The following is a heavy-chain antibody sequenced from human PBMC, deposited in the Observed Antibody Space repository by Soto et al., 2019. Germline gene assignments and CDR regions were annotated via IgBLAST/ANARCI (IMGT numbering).Heavy chain of an antibody. CDR3: ARAGQSVWSTSTIGLDV. CDR2: INTYSGNT. CDR1: GYTFTTYG. Sequence: ASVKVSCKTSGYTFTTYGINWVRQAPGQGLEWMGWINTYSGNTNYAQKLQGRVAMTTDTSTSTAYMELRSLGSDDTAVYYCARAGQSVWSTSTIGLDVWGQGTTVTVPS. J-gene: IGHJ6*02. V-gene: IGHV1-18*01. D-gene: IGHD3-10*01.